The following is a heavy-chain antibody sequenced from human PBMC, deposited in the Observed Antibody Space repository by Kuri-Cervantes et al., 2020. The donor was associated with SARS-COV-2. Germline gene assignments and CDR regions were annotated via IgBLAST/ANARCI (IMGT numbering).Heavy chain of an antibody. V-gene: IGHV5-51*01. CDR3: AGQGGLQMAGTDF. J-gene: IGHJ4*02. Sequence: KVSCKASGYTFSNYWIIWVRQMPGKGLEWMGIIYPGDSDVRYSPSFQGLVTISADRSISTAYMQWRSLKASDTAIYYCAGQGGLQMAGTDFWGQGTLVTVSS. CDR1: GYTFSNYW. CDR2: IYPGDSDV. D-gene: IGHD6-19*01.